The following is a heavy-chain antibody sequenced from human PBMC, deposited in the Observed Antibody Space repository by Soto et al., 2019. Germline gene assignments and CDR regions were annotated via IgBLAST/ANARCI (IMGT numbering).Heavy chain of an antibody. Sequence: SETLSLTCTVSGGSISSYYWSWIRQPPGKGLEWIGYIYYSGSTNYNPSLKSRVTISVDTSKNQFSLKLSSVTAADTAVYYCARVCGSTSCYGPIQHSSNWFDPWGQGTLVTVSS. J-gene: IGHJ5*02. CDR2: IYYSGST. CDR1: GGSISSYY. CDR3: ARVCGSTSCYGPIQHSSNWFDP. V-gene: IGHV4-59*01. D-gene: IGHD2-2*01.